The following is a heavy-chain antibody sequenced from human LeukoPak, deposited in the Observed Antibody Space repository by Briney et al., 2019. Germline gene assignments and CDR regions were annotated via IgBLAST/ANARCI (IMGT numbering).Heavy chain of an antibody. CDR2: IYSGGST. V-gene: IGHV3-53*01. J-gene: IGHJ4*02. CDR3: AREQTYYYDSSGYYFDY. CDR1: GFTVSSNY. Sequence: PGGSLRLSCAASGFTVSSNYMSWVRQAPGKGLEWASVIYSGGSTYYADSVKGRFTISRDNSKNTLYLQMNSLRAEDTAVYYCAREQTYYYDSSGYYFDYWGQGTLVTVSS. D-gene: IGHD3-22*01.